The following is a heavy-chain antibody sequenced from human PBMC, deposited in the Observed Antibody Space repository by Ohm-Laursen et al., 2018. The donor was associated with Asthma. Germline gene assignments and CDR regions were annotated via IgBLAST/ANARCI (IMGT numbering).Heavy chain of an antibody. J-gene: IGHJ5*02. CDR2: ISSSSSYI. CDR1: GFTFSDYY. Sequence: SLRLSCAASGFTFSDYYMSWIRQAPGKGLEWVSSISSSSSYIYYADSVKGRFTISRDNAKNSLYLQMNSLRAEDTAVYYCARTSEFTYCGGDCYSNWFDPWGQGTLVTVSS. V-gene: IGHV3-11*06. D-gene: IGHD2-21*01. CDR3: ARTSEFTYCGGDCYSNWFDP.